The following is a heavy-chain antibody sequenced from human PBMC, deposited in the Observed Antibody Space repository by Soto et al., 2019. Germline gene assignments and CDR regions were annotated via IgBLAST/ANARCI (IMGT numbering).Heavy chain of an antibody. D-gene: IGHD5-12*01. CDR3: ARRILVATSPYDY. Sequence: QLQLQESGPGLVKPSETLSLTCTVSGGSISSSSYYWGWIRQPPGKGLEWIGSIYYSGSTYYNPSLKSRVTISVDTSKNQFSLKLSSVTAADTAVYYCARRILVATSPYDYWGQGTLVTFSS. CDR1: GGSISSSSYY. J-gene: IGHJ4*02. V-gene: IGHV4-39*01. CDR2: IYYSGST.